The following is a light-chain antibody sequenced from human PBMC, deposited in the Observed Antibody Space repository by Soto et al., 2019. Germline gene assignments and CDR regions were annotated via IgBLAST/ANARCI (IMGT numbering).Light chain of an antibody. CDR3: QHYGNPPPNA. CDR1: QSISSSY. V-gene: IGKV3-20*01. CDR2: GAS. J-gene: IGKJ2*01. Sequence: EIVLTQSPGTLSLSPGERATLSCRASQSISSSYLAWYQQKPGQAPRVLIYGASSRATGIPDRFSGSGSGTDFTLTISRLEPEDFAVYVCQHYGNPPPNAFGQGTKVEIK.